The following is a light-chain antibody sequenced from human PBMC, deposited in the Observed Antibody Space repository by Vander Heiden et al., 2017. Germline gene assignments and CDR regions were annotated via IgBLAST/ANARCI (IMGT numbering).Light chain of an antibody. J-gene: IGKJ5*01. CDR3: QQYSSSTIT. CDR2: GAS. Sequence: ESVLMQSPGTLSLSPGERATLSCRASQSVSSNYLAWYQHRPGQAPRLPIYGASSSASGIPDRFSGSGSGTDFTLTISRLEPEDFAVYYCQQYSSSTITFGQGTRLEMK. CDR1: QSVSSNY. V-gene: IGKV3-20*01.